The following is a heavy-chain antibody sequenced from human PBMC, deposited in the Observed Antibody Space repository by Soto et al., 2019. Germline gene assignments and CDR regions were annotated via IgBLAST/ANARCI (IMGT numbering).Heavy chain of an antibody. D-gene: IGHD3-10*01. CDR1: GFTFSSFA. CDR3: ARDIEDYYGSGSYPSGIDY. Sequence: QVQLVESGGGVVQPGRSLRLSRAASGFTFSSFAFHWVRQAPGKGLEWVAVISYDGSNKYYADSVKGRFTISRDNSKNTLYLQMNSLRAEDTAVYYCARDIEDYYGSGSYPSGIDYWGQGTLVTVSS. V-gene: IGHV3-30-3*01. J-gene: IGHJ4*02. CDR2: ISYDGSNK.